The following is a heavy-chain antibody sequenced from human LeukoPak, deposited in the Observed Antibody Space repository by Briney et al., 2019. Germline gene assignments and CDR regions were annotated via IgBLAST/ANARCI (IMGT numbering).Heavy chain of an antibody. D-gene: IGHD6-19*01. CDR3: ARGLRPHSGWYFDY. J-gene: IGHJ4*02. Sequence: SEPLSLPCTVSGGSISSGGYYWSWIRQHPGKGLEWIGYIYYSGSTYYNPSLKSRVTISVDTSKNQFSLKLSSVTAADTAVYYCARGLRPHSGWYFDYWGQGTLVTVSS. CDR2: IYYSGST. V-gene: IGHV4-31*03. CDR1: GGSISSGGYY.